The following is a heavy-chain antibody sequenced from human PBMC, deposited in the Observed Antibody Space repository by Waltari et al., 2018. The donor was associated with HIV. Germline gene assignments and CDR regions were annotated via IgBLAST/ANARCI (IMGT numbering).Heavy chain of an antibody. D-gene: IGHD3-3*01. J-gene: IGHJ5*02. CDR2: INHSGSV. V-gene: IGHV4-34*01. Sequence: QAQLQQWGTRSLKPSETLSVTCAVYVDSFSGYYWNWIRQAPGKGLEWIGEINHSGSVNYKSSLRGRVTISVDTSKNQFSLRLNSVTAADTGVYYCARGGGADARFRSSAVFDPWGQGTLVTVS. CDR3: ARGGGADARFRSSAVFDP. CDR1: VDSFSGYY.